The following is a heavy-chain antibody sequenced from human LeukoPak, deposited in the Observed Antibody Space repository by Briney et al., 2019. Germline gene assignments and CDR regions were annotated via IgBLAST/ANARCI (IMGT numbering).Heavy chain of an antibody. V-gene: IGHV6-1*01. CDR1: GDSVSSNSAA. CDR3: ARPEPRRGIVAN. D-gene: IGHD2-15*01. J-gene: IGHJ4*02. CDR2: TYYRSKWYN. Sequence: QTLSLTCAISGDSVSSNSAAWNWIRQSPSRGLEWLGRTYYRSKWYNDYAVSVKSRITINPDTSKNQFSLQLNSVTAADTAVYYCARPEPRRGIVANWGQGTLVTVSS.